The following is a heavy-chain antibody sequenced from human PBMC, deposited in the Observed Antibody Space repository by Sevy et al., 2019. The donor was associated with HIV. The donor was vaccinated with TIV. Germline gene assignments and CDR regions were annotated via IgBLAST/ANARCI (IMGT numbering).Heavy chain of an antibody. CDR2: ISSSSSTI. V-gene: IGHV3-48*01. J-gene: IGHJ4*02. D-gene: IGHD7-27*01. CDR3: ARDQNWAFDY. CDR1: GFTFSSYS. Sequence: GGSLRLSCAASGFTFSSYSMNWVRQAPGKGLEWVSYISSSSSTIYYADSVEGRFTISRDNAKNSLYLQMKSLRAEDTAVYYCARDQNWAFDYWGQGSLVTVSS.